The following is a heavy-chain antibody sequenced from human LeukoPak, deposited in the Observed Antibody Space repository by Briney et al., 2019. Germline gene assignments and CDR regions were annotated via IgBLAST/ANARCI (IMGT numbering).Heavy chain of an antibody. J-gene: IGHJ4*02. CDR3: ARGGSGNYYKPLDY. Sequence: ASVKVSCKASGYTFTSYGISWVRQAPGQGLEWMGWISACNGNTNYAQKLQGRVTMTTDTSTRTAYMELRSLRSDDTAVYYCARGGSGNYYKPLDYWGQGTLVTVSS. D-gene: IGHD3-10*01. CDR2: ISACNGNT. CDR1: GYTFTSYG. V-gene: IGHV1-18*01.